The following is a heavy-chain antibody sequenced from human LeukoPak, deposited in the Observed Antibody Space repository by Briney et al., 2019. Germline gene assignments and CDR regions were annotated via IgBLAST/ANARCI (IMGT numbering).Heavy chain of an antibody. CDR3: ARGQPGYSYAHYGMDV. J-gene: IGHJ6*02. Sequence: ASVKVSFKTSGYTFTSYYMHWVRQAPGQGLEWMGWINPNSGGTNYAQKFQGRVTMTRDTSISTAYMELSRLRSDDTAVYYCARGQPGYSYAHYGMDVWGQGTTVTVSS. D-gene: IGHD5-18*01. V-gene: IGHV1-2*02. CDR2: INPNSGGT. CDR1: GYTFTSYY.